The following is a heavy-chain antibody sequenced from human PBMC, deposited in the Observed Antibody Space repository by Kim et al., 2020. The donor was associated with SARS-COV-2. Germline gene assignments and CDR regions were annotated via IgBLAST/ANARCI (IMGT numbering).Heavy chain of an antibody. Sequence: STSLKTRLTISKDTSKNQVVLTMTNMDPVDTATYYCARIRGLGLELGFDPWGQGTLVTVSS. D-gene: IGHD1-7*01. J-gene: IGHJ5*02. CDR3: ARIRGLGLELGFDP. V-gene: IGHV2-70*01.